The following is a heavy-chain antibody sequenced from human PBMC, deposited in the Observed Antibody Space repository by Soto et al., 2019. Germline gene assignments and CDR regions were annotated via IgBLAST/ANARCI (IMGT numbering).Heavy chain of an antibody. CDR1: DGSIRSGDCC. Sequence: SETLSLTSTVSDGSIRSGDCCWIRNRQPPGQGLEWIGYVYYTGSTYYNPSLKSRVTVSLDTSKNQFSLNLRSVTAADTAVYYCARLGGYYQALDRWGQGTLVTVSS. V-gene: IGHV4-30-4*08. D-gene: IGHD3-22*01. CDR2: VYYTGST. CDR3: ARLGGYYQALDR. J-gene: IGHJ4*01.